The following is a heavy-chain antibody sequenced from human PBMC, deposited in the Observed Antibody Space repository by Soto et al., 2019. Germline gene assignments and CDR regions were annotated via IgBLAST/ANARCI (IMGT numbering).Heavy chain of an antibody. J-gene: IGHJ4*02. CDR2: INSSGSI. Sequence: SETLSLTCAVYGESFSGYYWTWIRQPPGEGLEWIEEINSSGSIKYNPSQKSRDTMSVDTSKNQFSLKLASLTAADTAVYYCARAAIQSHQVEGQPPTSLTLDYWGQGTQVT. D-gene: IGHD1-26*01. V-gene: IGHV4-34*01. CDR1: GESFSGYY. CDR3: ARAAIQSHQVEGQPPTSLTLDY.